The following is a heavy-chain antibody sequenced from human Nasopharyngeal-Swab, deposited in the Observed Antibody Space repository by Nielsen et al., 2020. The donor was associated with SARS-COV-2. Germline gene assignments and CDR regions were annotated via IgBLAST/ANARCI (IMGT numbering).Heavy chain of an antibody. J-gene: IGHJ6*02. CDR3: ARGYCSSGSCYAKHYGMDV. CDR1: GFIFSSYS. D-gene: IGHD2-15*01. V-gene: IGHV3-21*01. Sequence: GGSLRLSCAASGFIFSSYSMNWVRQTPGKGLEWVSSISSSSSYIYYADSVKGRFTISRDNAKNSLYLQMNSLRAEDTAVYYCARGYCSSGSCYAKHYGMDVWGQGTTVTVSS. CDR2: ISSSSSYI.